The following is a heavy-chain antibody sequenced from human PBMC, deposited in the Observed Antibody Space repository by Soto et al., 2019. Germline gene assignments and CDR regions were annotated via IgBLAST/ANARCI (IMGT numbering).Heavy chain of an antibody. J-gene: IGHJ4*02. V-gene: IGHV3-23*01. CDR2: ISGSGGST. CDR1: GFTFSSYA. CDR3: ARRFAGAVAGHFDH. D-gene: IGHD6-19*01. Sequence: GGSLRLSCAASGFTFSSYAMIWVRQAPGKGLEWVSAISGSGGSTYYADSVKGRFTISRDNSKNTLYLQMNSLRAEDTAVYYCARRFAGAVAGHFDHWGQGALVTVSS.